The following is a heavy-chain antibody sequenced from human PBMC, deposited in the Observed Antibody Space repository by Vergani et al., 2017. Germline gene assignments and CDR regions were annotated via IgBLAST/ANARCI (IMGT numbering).Heavy chain of an antibody. CDR1: GYTFSTYG. CDR2: IVPLFGTA. V-gene: IGHV1-69*13. CDR3: ARAHPYTADRLHSPWDFYAIDV. J-gene: IGHJ6*02. D-gene: IGHD1-1*01. Sequence: QVQLVQSGAEVKKPGASVKVSCKASGYTFSTYGISWVRQSPGQGLEWMGGIVPLFGTANYAQKFQARVTITADDSMRTAYMELSSLRSADTAVYYCARAHPYTADRLHSPWDFYAIDVWGQGTTVTVSS.